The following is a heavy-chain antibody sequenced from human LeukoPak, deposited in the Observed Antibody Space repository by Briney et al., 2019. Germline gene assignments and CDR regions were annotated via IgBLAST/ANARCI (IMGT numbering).Heavy chain of an antibody. CDR1: GFTFSAYA. Sequence: PGGSLRLSCAVSGFTFSAYAMSWVPQAPGKGLEWVSAMSGSGGMTYYADSVKGRFSISRDNSKNTLHLQMNSLRVEDTAVYYCAKGAMPYYDGSGYNYFDYWGQGTPVTVSS. D-gene: IGHD3-22*01. J-gene: IGHJ4*02. CDR3: AKGAMPYYDGSGYNYFDY. CDR2: MSGSGGMT. V-gene: IGHV3-23*01.